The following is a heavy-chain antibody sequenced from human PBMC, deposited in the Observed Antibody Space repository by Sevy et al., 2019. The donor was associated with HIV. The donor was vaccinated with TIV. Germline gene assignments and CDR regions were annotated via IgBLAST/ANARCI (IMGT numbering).Heavy chain of an antibody. V-gene: IGHV1-24*01. CDR3: ATDPYCISTSCYRFP. CDR1: GYTLTELS. J-gene: IGHJ5*02. Sequence: ASVKVSCKVSGYTLTELSMHWVRQAPGKGLEWMGGFDPEDGETIYAQKFQGRVTMTEDTSTDTAYMDLSSLRSEDTAVYYCATDPYCISTSCYRFPWGQGTLVTVSS. CDR2: FDPEDGET. D-gene: IGHD2-2*01.